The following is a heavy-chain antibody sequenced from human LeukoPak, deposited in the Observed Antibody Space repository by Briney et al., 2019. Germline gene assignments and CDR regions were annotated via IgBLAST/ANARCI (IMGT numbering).Heavy chain of an antibody. CDR1: GGSISSSSYY. J-gene: IGHJ5*02. V-gene: IGHV4-39*07. CDR2: IYYSGST. CDR3: ARGRYSYGYPLWFDP. Sequence: SETLSLTCTVSGGSISSSSYYWGWIRQPPGKGLEWIGSIYYSGSTYYNPSLKSRVTISVDTSKNQFSLKLSSVTAADTAVYYCARGRYSYGYPLWFDPWGQGTLVTVSS. D-gene: IGHD5-18*01.